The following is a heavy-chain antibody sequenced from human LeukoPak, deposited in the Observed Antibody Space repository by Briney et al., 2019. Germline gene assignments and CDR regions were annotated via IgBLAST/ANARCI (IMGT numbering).Heavy chain of an antibody. D-gene: IGHD1-26*01. CDR2: ISKSGRTI. V-gene: IGHV3-48*04. CDR1: GFTSSKYS. J-gene: IGHJ5*02. Sequence: PGGSLRLSCAPSGFTSSKYSMKWVRQAPGKGVGWVSYISKSGRTIEYADSVKGRFTISRDNAKNSLYLQIHSLRVEDTAVYYCTRRWSYSGSFFVWWFDPGGQGTLVTVSS. CDR3: TRRWSYSGSFFVWWFDP.